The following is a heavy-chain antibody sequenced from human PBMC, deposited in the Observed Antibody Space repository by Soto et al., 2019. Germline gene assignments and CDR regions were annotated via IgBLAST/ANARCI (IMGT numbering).Heavy chain of an antibody. D-gene: IGHD3-22*01. V-gene: IGHV3-30*18. CDR1: GFTFSNYG. Sequence: PGGSLRLSCAASGFTFSNYGMHRVRKAPGKGLEWVAVISYDRSNKYYADSVKGRFTVSRDNSKNTLYLQMNSLRAEDTAVYYCAKVGDNYYDSSGYYYARGAFDILSQGTMVTVSS. CDR2: ISYDRSNK. J-gene: IGHJ3*02. CDR3: AKVGDNYYDSSGYYYARGAFDI.